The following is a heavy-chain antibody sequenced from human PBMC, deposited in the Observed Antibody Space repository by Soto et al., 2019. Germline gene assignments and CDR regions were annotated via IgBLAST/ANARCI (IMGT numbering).Heavy chain of an antibody. V-gene: IGHV3-23*01. Sequence: GGSLRLSCAASGFTFSSYAMSWVRQAPGKGLEWVSAISGSGGSKYYADSVKGRSTITRDNSKNTLYLQMNSLRAEDTAVYYCAKVAIVGATTSPFFDYWGQGTLVTVSS. D-gene: IGHD1-26*01. CDR2: ISGSGGSK. CDR3: AKVAIVGATTSPFFDY. CDR1: GFTFSSYA. J-gene: IGHJ4*02.